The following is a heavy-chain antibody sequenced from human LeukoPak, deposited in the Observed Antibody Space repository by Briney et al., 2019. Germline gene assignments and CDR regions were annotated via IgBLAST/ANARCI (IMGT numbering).Heavy chain of an antibody. D-gene: IGHD3-22*01. CDR1: GFTFSNAW. CDR3: TTTYYYDSSGYWPLGY. J-gene: IGHJ4*02. CDR2: IKSKTDGGTT. V-gene: IGHV3-15*07. Sequence: PGGSLRLSCAASGFTFSNAWMNWVRQAPGKGLEWVGRIKSKTDGGTTDYAAPVKGRFTISRDDSKNTLYLQMNSLKTEDTAVYYCTTTYYYDSSGYWPLGYWGQGTLVTVSS.